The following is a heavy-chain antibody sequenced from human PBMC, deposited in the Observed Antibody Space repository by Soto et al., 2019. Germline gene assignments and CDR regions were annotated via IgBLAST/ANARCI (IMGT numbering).Heavy chain of an antibody. D-gene: IGHD5-12*01. CDR2: INPNSGGT. Sequence: GASVKVSCKASGYTFTGYYMHWVRQAPGQGLEWMGWINPNSGGTNYARKFQGRVTMTRDTSISTAYMELSRLRSDDTAVYYCARGTGTIARGYSGYAHGYWGQGTLVTVST. CDR1: GYTFTGYY. CDR3: ARGTGTIARGYSGYAHGY. V-gene: IGHV1-2*02. J-gene: IGHJ4*02.